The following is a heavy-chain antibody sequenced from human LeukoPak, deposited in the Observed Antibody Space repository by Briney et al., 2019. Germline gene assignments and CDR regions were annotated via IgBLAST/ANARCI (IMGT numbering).Heavy chain of an antibody. J-gene: IGHJ3*02. CDR3: AKSSGSRAFDI. Sequence: GGSLRLSCAASGFTFSSYWMSWVRQAPGKGLEWVAVISYDGSNKYYADSVKGRFTISRDNSKNTLYLQMNSLRAEDTAVYYCAKSSGSRAFDIWGQGTMVTVSS. D-gene: IGHD3-22*01. CDR1: GFTFSSYW. V-gene: IGHV3-30*18. CDR2: ISYDGSNK.